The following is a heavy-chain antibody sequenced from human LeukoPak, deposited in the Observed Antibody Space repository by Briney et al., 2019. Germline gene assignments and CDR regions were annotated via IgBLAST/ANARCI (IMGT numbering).Heavy chain of an antibody. V-gene: IGHV3-73*01. Sequence: GGSLRLSCAASGFTFSGSAMHWVRQASGKGLEWVGRIRSKANSYATAYAASVKGRFTISRDDSKNTAYLQMNSLKTEDTAVYSCTRLVRGVIINYFDYWGQGTLVTVSS. J-gene: IGHJ4*02. CDR1: GFTFSGSA. D-gene: IGHD3-10*01. CDR3: TRLVRGVIINYFDY. CDR2: IRSKANSYAT.